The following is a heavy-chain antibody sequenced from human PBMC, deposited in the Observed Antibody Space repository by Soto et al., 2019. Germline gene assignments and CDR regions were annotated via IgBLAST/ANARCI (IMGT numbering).Heavy chain of an antibody. CDR1: VGSISTYY. CDR3: ARSHSFAGPIYHYYFDF. CDR2: IYASGAT. D-gene: IGHD6-13*01. V-gene: IGHV4-59*01. Sequence: PSETLSLTCTVSVGSISTYYWSWIRQPPGGTLEWIGYIYASGATTYNPSLESRVTMSVDMPNNEFSLELTSLTAADTAVYYCARSHSFAGPIYHYYFDFWGQGTLVTVSS. J-gene: IGHJ4*02.